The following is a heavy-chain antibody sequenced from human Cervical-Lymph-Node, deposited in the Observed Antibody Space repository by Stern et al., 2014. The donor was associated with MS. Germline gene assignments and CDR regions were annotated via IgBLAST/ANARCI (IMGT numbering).Heavy chain of an antibody. CDR2: IFPRDSNT. V-gene: IGHV5-51*03. CDR1: GYLFDDYW. Sequence: VQLGQSGAEVKKPGESLKISCEASGYLFDDYWIGWVRQMSGRGLELVAIIFPRDSNTRYSPSVQGQVTISADKSISTPYLQRSSLRPSDPAMYYCARSPATPSGYDRFDYWGQGALVTVSS. D-gene: IGHD5-12*01. CDR3: ARSPATPSGYDRFDY. J-gene: IGHJ4*02.